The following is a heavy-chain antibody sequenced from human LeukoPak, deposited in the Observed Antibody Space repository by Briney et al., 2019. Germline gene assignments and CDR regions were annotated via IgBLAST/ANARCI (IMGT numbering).Heavy chain of an antibody. Sequence: GRSLRLSCAASGFTFSSYGMHWVRQAPGKGLEWVAVISYDGSNKYYADSVKGRFTISRDNSKNTLYLQMNSLRAEDTAVYYCAIDGLNIVVVVAANPAHYYMDVWGKGTTVTVSS. CDR2: ISYDGSNK. CDR1: GFTFSSYG. D-gene: IGHD2-15*01. V-gene: IGHV3-30*03. J-gene: IGHJ6*03. CDR3: AIDGLNIVVVVAANPAHYYMDV.